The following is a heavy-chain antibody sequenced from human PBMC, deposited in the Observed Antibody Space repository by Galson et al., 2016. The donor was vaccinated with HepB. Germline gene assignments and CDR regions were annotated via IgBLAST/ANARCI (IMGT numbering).Heavy chain of an antibody. D-gene: IGHD3-10*01. V-gene: IGHV3-23*01. J-gene: IGHJ4*02. CDR1: GFTFNSYA. CDR3: ARLYFGSGEAVDY. CDR2: IVIGGST. Sequence: SLRLSCAASGFTFNSYAMTWVRQGPGKGLEWVSTIVIGGSTHYTESVKGRFTISRDNSKSTVYLQMISLRAEDTAVYYCARLYFGSGEAVDYWGQGTLVTVSS.